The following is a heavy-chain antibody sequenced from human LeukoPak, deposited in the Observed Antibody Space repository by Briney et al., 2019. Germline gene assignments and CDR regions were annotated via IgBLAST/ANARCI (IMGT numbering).Heavy chain of an antibody. CDR2: INPSGGST. D-gene: IGHD2-15*01. CDR1: GYTFTGYY. J-gene: IGHJ3*02. V-gene: IGHV1-46*01. CDR3: ARAEPICSGGSCYSSLAFDI. Sequence: ASVKVSCKASGYTFTGYYMHWVRQAPGQGLEWMGIINPSGGSTSYAQKFQGRVTMTRDMSTSTVYMELSSLRSEDTAVYYCARAEPICSGGSCYSSLAFDIWGQGTMVTVSS.